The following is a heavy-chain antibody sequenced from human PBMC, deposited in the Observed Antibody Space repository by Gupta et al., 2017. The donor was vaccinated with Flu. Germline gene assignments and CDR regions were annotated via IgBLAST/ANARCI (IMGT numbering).Heavy chain of an antibody. CDR2: IYPADSET. CDR3: GGHSFDLEYSFQVPDV. Sequence: QLVQPGAEVKKPGESLRISCQSSGYRFSSFWIGWVRQRPGKGLEWRGIIYPADSETKTAPSFKGQFTFSVDKSITPAYFPWGSFQARDTAIYYGGGHSFDLEYSFQVPDVGGQGTRVTVS. D-gene: IGHD3-16*01. J-gene: IGHJ6*02. CDR1: GYRFSSFW. V-gene: IGHV5-51*03.